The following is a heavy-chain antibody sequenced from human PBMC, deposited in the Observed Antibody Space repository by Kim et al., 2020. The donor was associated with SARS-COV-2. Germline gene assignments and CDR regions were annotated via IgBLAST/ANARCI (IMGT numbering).Heavy chain of an antibody. CDR2: IYDSGST. V-gene: IGHV4-59*01. D-gene: IGHD6-13*01. Sequence: SETLSLTCTVSGGSISGYYWGWIRQPPGKGLEWIGYIYDSGSTNYNPSLKSRVTISVDTSKNQFSLKLSSVTAADTAVYYCARGYSSSWYPWDYWGQGTPVTVSS. J-gene: IGHJ4*02. CDR1: GGSISGYY. CDR3: ARGYSSSWYPWDY.